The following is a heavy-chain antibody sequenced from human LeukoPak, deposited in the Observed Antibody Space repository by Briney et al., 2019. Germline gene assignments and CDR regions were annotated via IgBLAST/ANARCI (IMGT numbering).Heavy chain of an antibody. J-gene: IGHJ4*02. CDR2: ISPDGSET. V-gene: IGHV3-74*01. D-gene: IGHD7-27*01. CDR1: GFSFSNFW. Sequence: GGSLRLSCAASGFSFSNFWMHWGRQAPGEGLVWVSRISPDGSETTYADSVKGRFTISRDNAKNTLYLQLSSLRAEDTAVYYCARDMWGSFDYWGQGALVTVSS. CDR3: ARDMWGSFDY.